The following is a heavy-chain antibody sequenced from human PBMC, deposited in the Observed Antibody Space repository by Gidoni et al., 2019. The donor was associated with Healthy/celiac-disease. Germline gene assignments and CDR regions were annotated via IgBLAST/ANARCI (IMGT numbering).Heavy chain of an antibody. CDR2: IKSKTDGGTT. CDR3: TTLLHCSGGSCYSD. CDR1: GFTFRKAR. J-gene: IGHJ4*02. Sequence: EVQLVESGGGLVKPGGSLRLSCAASGFTFRKARMSWVRQAPGKGLEWVGRIKSKTDGGTTDYAAPVKGRFTISRDDSKNTLYLQMNSLKTEDTAVFYCTTLLHCSGGSCYSDWGQGTLVTVSS. V-gene: IGHV3-15*01. D-gene: IGHD2-15*01.